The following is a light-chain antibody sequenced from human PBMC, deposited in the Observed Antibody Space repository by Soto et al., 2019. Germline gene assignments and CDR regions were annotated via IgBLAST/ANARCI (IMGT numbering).Light chain of an antibody. V-gene: IGKV4-1*01. Sequence: DIVMTQSPDSLAVSLGERATIXCXSXQSVLYSSNNKNYLAWYQQRPGQPPKLLIYWASTRESGVPDRFSCSGSGTDFTLTITSLQAEDVAVYYCQQYESTPPTFGQGTKLEIK. CDR3: QQYESTPPT. CDR2: WAS. CDR1: QSVLYSSNNKNY. J-gene: IGKJ2*01.